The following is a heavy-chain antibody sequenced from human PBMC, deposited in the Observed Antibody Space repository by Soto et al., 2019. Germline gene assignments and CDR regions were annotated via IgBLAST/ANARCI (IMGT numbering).Heavy chain of an antibody. J-gene: IGHJ6*02. V-gene: IGHV6-1*01. CDR1: GDSVSSNSAA. Sequence: LSLTCAISGDSVSSNSAAWNWIRQSPSRGLEWLGRTYYRSKWYNDYAVSVKSRITINPDTSKNQFSLQLNSVTPEDTAVYYCARAKSGYSYGFYYYYGMDVWGQGTTVTVSS. CDR3: ARAKSGYSYGFYYYYGMDV. D-gene: IGHD5-18*01. CDR2: TYYRSKWYN.